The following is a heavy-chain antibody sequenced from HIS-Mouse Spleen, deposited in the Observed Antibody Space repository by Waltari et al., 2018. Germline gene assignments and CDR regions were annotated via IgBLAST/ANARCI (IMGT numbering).Heavy chain of an antibody. CDR1: GGSLRSSSYY. D-gene: IGHD6-13*01. V-gene: IGHV4-39*07. Sequence: QLQLQESGPGLVKPSETLSPTCTVSGGSLRSSSYYLGWIRQPPGKGMEWIGSIYYSGSTYYNPSLKSRVTISVDTSKNQFSLKLSSVTAADTAVYYCAREIPYSSSWYDWYFDLWGRGTLVTVSS. CDR2: IYYSGST. J-gene: IGHJ2*01. CDR3: AREIPYSSSWYDWYFDL.